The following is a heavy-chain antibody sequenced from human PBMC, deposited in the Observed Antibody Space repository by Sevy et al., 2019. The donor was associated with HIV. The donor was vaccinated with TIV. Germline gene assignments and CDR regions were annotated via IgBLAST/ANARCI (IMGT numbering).Heavy chain of an antibody. CDR1: GFTFSSYA. CDR2: LSGYGGST. CDR3: AKDRITMIGDAFDF. Sequence: GGSLRLSCAASGFTFSSYAMSWVRQAPGKGLEWVSGLSGYGGSTYYADSVKGRFTISRDNSKNTLYLQMNSLRAEDTAAYYCAKDRITMIGDAFDFWGQGTMVTVSS. D-gene: IGHD3-22*01. J-gene: IGHJ3*01. V-gene: IGHV3-23*01.